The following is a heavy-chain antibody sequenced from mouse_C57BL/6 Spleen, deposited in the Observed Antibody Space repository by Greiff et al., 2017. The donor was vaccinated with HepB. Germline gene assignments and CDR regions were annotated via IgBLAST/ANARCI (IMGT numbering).Heavy chain of an antibody. D-gene: IGHD1-1*01. Sequence: VQLQQSGAELVRPGTSVKVSCKASGYAFTNYLIEWVKQRPGQGLEWIGVINPGSGGTNYNEKFKGKATLTADKSSSTAYMQLSSLTSEDSAVYFCARWTTVGDYYAMDYWGQGTSVTVSS. CDR1: GYAFTNYL. V-gene: IGHV1-54*01. CDR2: INPGSGGT. J-gene: IGHJ4*01. CDR3: ARWTTVGDYYAMDY.